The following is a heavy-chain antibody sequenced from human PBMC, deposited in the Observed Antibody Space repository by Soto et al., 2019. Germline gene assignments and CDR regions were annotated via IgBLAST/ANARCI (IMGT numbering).Heavy chain of an antibody. CDR2: IVVGSGNT. J-gene: IGHJ4*02. Sequence: SVKVSCKASGFTFTSSAMQWVRQARGQLLEWIGWIVVGSGNTNYAQKFQERVTITRDMSTSTAYMELSSLRSEDTAVYYFAANLELLNFFDYRGQGTLVTVSS. CDR3: AANLELLNFFDY. D-gene: IGHD1-7*01. CDR1: GFTFTSSA. V-gene: IGHV1-58*02.